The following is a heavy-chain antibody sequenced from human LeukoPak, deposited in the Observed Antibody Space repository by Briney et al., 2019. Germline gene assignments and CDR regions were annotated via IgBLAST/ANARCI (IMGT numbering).Heavy chain of an antibody. CDR3: ARLPYHYCSSTSCYFV. CDR1: GYTFTGYY. CDR2: INPNSGGT. J-gene: IGHJ4*02. V-gene: IGHV1-2*02. Sequence: ASVKVSCKASGYTFTGYYMHWVRQAPGQGLEWMGWINPNSGGTNYAQKFQGRVTMTRDTSISTAYMELSRLRSDDTAVYYCARLPYHYCSSTSCYFVWGQGTLVTVSS. D-gene: IGHD2-2*01.